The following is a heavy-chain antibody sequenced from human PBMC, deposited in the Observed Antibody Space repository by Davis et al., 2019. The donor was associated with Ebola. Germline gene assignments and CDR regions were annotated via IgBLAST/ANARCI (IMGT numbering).Heavy chain of an antibody. CDR1: GGSIGSYY. CDR2: IYYSGST. V-gene: IGHV4-59*01. Sequence: ESLKISCPISGGSIGSYYWSWIRQPPGKGLEWIGYIYYSGSTNYNPSLKSRVTISVDTSKNQFSLKLSSVTAADTAVYYCASGPARLVLGYYYYGMDVWGQGTTVTVSS. J-gene: IGHJ6*02. D-gene: IGHD6-6*01. CDR3: ASGPARLVLGYYYYGMDV.